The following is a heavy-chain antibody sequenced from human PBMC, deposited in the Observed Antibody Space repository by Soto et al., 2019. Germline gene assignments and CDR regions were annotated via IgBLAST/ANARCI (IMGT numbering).Heavy chain of an antibody. J-gene: IGHJ4*02. V-gene: IGHV3-23*01. Sequence: EVQLLESGGGLVQPGGSLRLSCAASGFTFSSYAMSWVRQAPGKGLEWVSAISGSGGSTYYADSVKGRFTISRDNSKNTLYLQMNSLRAEDTAVYYCAKDWVRLGGDTGGFDYWGQGTLVTVSS. CDR2: ISGSGGST. D-gene: IGHD3-16*01. CDR3: AKDWVRLGGDTGGFDY. CDR1: GFTFSSYA.